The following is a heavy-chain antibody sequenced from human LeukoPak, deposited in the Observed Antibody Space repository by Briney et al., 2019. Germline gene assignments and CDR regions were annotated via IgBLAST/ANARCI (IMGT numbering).Heavy chain of an antibody. CDR2: IFSSGST. CDR3: ARDYHSSGWTFFDY. D-gene: IGHD6-19*01. Sequence: SETLSLTCTVSGGSISSGSSYWSWIRQPAGKGLEWIGRIFSSGSTNYNPSLKRRVTISIDTSKNQFSLKLSAVTTAYTAVYYCARDYHSSGWTFFDYWGQGILVTVSS. CDR1: GGSISSGSSY. J-gene: IGHJ4*02. V-gene: IGHV4-61*02.